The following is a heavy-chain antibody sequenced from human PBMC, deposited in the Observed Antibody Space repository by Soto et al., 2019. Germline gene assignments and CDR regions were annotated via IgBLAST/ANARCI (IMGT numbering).Heavy chain of an antibody. CDR3: AREWYYYDSPLAFDI. D-gene: IGHD3-22*01. J-gene: IGHJ3*02. Sequence: SVKVSCKASGGTFSSYAISWVRQAPGQGLEWMGGIIPIFGTANYAQKFQGRVTITADESTSTAYMELSSLRSEDTAVYYCAREWYYYDSPLAFDIWGQGTMVTVSS. CDR2: IIPIFGTA. V-gene: IGHV1-69*13. CDR1: GGTFSSYA.